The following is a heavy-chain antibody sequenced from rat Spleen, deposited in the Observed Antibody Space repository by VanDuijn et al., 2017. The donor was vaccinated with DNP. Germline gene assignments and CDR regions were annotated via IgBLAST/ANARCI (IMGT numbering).Heavy chain of an antibody. V-gene: IGHV2S12*01. CDR2: ISSGGST. D-gene: IGHD1-1*01. Sequence: QVQLKESGPGLVQSSQTLSLTCTVSGFSLTSYGVSWVRQPPGKGLEWIAGISSGGSTYDNSALKSRLSISRNTSKRQVFLKRNSLQTEDTAIYFCTRGGDYSGDFDYWGQGVMVTVSS. CDR3: TRGGDYSGDFDY. J-gene: IGHJ2*01. CDR1: GFSLTSYG.